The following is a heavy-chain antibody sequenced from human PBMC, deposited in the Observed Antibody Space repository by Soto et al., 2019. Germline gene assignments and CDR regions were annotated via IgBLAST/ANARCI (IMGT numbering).Heavy chain of an antibody. CDR1: GGSFSGYY. CDR2: INHSGST. D-gene: IGHD2-15*01. Sequence: SETLSLTCAVYGGSFSGYYWSWIRQPPGKGLEWIGEINHSGSTNYNPSLKSRVTISVDTSKNQFSLKLSSVTAADTAVYYCASLPGYCSGGSCYGPAPALYYYGMDVWGQGTTVTVSS. J-gene: IGHJ6*02. V-gene: IGHV4-34*01. CDR3: ASLPGYCSGGSCYGPAPALYYYGMDV.